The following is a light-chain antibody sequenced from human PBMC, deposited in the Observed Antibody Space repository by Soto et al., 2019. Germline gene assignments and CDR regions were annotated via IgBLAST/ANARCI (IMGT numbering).Light chain of an antibody. Sequence: ERVMTQSPGTLSVSPGERATLSSRATKSVSSNFAWYQQKPGQAPRLLIYGASTRATGIPARFSGSGSGAEFTLTISSLQSEDFAVYYCQQYHNWPPITFGQGTRLEIK. CDR3: QQYHNWPPIT. J-gene: IGKJ5*01. V-gene: IGKV3-15*01. CDR1: KSVSSN. CDR2: GAS.